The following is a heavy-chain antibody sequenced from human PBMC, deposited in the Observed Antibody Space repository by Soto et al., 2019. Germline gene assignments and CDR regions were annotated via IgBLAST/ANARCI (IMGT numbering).Heavy chain of an antibody. D-gene: IGHD6-19*01. CDR3: AREAGSGDYFDY. J-gene: IGHJ4*02. CDR2: IFYRGRP. V-gene: IGHV4-31*03. Sequence: QVQLQESGPGLVKPFQTLSLTCTISGGSIISPGYFWTCIRPHQGKGLEWIGYIFYRGRPFHNPSLKSRVTISVDTSKNQFSLALSSVTAADTAVYYCAREAGSGDYFDYWGQGTLVTVSS. CDR1: GGSIISPGYF.